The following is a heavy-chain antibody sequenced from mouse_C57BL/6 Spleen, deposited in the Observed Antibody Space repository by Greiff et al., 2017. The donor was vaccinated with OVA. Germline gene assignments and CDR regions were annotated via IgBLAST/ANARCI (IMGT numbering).Heavy chain of an antibody. D-gene: IGHD4-1*01. CDR1: GYTFTDYY. J-gene: IGHJ3*01. CDR2: LFPGSGST. V-gene: IGHV1-75*01. Sequence: QVQLQQSGPELVKPGASVKISCKASGYTFTDYYINWVKQRPGQGLEWIGWLFPGSGSTYYNEKFKGKATLTVDKSSSTAYMLLSSLTSEGAAVYCCASHGELGRGFAYWGQGTLVTVSA. CDR3: ASHGELGRGFAY.